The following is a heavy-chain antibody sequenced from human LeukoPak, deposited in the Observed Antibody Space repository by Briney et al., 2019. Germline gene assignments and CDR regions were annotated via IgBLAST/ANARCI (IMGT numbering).Heavy chain of an antibody. D-gene: IGHD3-9*01. V-gene: IGHV4-4*07. CDR1: GVSVTSYY. J-gene: IGHJ4*02. CDR2: IYTSGST. CDR3: ARGAGYDILTGDQASRYYFDY. Sequence: SETLSLTCTVSGVSVTSYYWSWLRQPAGKGLEWIGRIYTSGSTSYNPSLRSRLTMSVDTSKNQFSLNLSSVTAADTAVYYCARGAGYDILTGDQASRYYFDYWGQGTLVTVSS.